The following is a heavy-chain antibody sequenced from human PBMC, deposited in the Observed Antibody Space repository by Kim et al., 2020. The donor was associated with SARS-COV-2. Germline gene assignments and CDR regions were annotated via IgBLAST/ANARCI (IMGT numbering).Heavy chain of an antibody. V-gene: IGHV3-7*01. D-gene: IGHD3-10*01. CDR1: GFTFSNYW. CDR2: IKQDGSEK. J-gene: IGHJ4*02. CDR3: ARSRGL. Sequence: GGSLRLSCVVSGFTFSNYWMSWVRQAPGKGLEWVANIKQDGSEKNYVASVKGRFITSRDNAKNSLYLQMNSLRADDTAVYYCARSRGLWGQGTLVTVSS.